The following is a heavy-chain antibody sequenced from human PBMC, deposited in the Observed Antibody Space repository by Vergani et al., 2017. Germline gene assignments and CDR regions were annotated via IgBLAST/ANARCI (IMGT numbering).Heavy chain of an antibody. CDR3: ARAPYYDFWSGYYTPPPDAFDI. CDR1: GYSISSGYY. J-gene: IGHJ3*02. D-gene: IGHD3-3*01. V-gene: IGHV4-38-2*01. CDR2: IYPGDSDT. Sequence: QVQLQESGPGLVKPSETLSLTCAVSGYSISSGYYWGWIRQPPGKGLEWIGSIYPGDSDTRYSPSFQGQVTISADKPISTAYLQWSSLKASDTAMYYCARAPYYDFWSGYYTPPPDAFDIWGQGTMVTVSS.